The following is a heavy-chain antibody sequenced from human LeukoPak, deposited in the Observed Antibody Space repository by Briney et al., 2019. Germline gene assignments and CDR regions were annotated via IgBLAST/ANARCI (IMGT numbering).Heavy chain of an antibody. CDR2: ISSSSSYI. CDR1: GFTFSSYS. D-gene: IGHD5-12*01. CDR3: ARYSGYDSGLNWFDP. Sequence: GVSLRLSCAASGFTFSSYSMNWVRQAPGKGLEWVSSISSSSSYIYYADSVKGRFTISRDNAKNSPYLQMNSLRAEDTAVYYCARYSGYDSGLNWFDPWGQGTLVTVSS. V-gene: IGHV3-21*01. J-gene: IGHJ5*02.